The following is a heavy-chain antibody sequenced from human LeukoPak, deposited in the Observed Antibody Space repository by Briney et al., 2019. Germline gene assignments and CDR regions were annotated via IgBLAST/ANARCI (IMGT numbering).Heavy chain of an antibody. J-gene: IGHJ1*01. Sequence: GGSLRLSCAASGFTFDDYGMSWVRQAPGKGLEWVYGINWNGGSTGYADSVKGRFTISRDNAKNSLYLQMNSLRAEDTALYYCARGNSSSRRAEYFQHWGQGTLVTVSS. CDR3: ARGNSSSRRAEYFQH. V-gene: IGHV3-20*04. CDR1: GFTFDDYG. CDR2: INWNGGST. D-gene: IGHD6-13*01.